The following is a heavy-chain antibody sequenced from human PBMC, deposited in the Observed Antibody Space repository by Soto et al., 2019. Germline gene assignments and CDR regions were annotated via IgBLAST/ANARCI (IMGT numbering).Heavy chain of an antibody. D-gene: IGHD2-15*01. CDR3: ARGVVVAATPYFDY. CDR2: IYYSGST. J-gene: IGHJ4*02. V-gene: IGHV4-39*01. CDR1: GGSISSSSYY. Sequence: QLQLQESGPGLVKPSETLSLTCTVSGGSISSSSYYWGWIRQPPGKGLEWIGSIYYSGSTYYNPSLKSRVPISVDTSKNQFSLKLSSVTAADTSVYYCARGVVVAATPYFDYWGQGTMVTVSS.